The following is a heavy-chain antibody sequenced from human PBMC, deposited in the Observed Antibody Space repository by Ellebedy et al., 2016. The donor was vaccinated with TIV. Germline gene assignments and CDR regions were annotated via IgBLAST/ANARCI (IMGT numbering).Heavy chain of an antibody. CDR3: ARTLRYCDGDCSLYFDY. D-gene: IGHD2-21*02. Sequence: SGPTLVKPTETLTLTCTVSGFLLSNLIMSVSWIRQPPGKALEWLANIFSNDERSYSTSLKNRLTISKDTSKSQVVLTMTNLDPADTATYYCARTLRYCDGDCSLYFDYWGQGALVTVSS. V-gene: IGHV2-26*01. J-gene: IGHJ4*02. CDR2: IFSNDER. CDR1: GFLLSNLIMS.